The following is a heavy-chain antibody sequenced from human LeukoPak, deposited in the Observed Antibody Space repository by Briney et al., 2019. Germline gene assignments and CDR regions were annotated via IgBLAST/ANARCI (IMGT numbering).Heavy chain of an antibody. Sequence: SETLSLTCTVSGDSISSSSYYWGWIRQPPGKGLEWIGSGYYSGSTFYNPSLKSRVTISVDTSKNQFSLKLSSVTAADTAIYYCARYSSTWYWFDPWGQGTLVTVSS. CDR2: GYYSGST. J-gene: IGHJ5*02. V-gene: IGHV4-39*01. D-gene: IGHD6-13*01. CDR3: ARYSSTWYWFDP. CDR1: GDSISSSSYY.